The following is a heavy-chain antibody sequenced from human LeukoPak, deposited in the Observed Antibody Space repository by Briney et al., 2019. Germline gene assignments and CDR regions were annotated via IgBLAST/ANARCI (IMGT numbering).Heavy chain of an antibody. CDR3: ASCGTTFNY. Sequence: PGGSLRLSCAASGFTFSSYSMNWVRQAPGKGLEWVSSISSSSSYIYYADSVKGRFTISRDNAKNSLYLQTNSLRAEDTAVYYCASCGTTFNYWGQGTLVTVSS. CDR1: GFTFSSYS. CDR2: ISSSSSYI. V-gene: IGHV3-21*01. D-gene: IGHD1-7*01. J-gene: IGHJ4*02.